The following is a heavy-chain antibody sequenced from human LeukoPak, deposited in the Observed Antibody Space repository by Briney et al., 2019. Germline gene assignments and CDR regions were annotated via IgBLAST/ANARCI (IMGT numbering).Heavy chain of an antibody. CDR1: GYTFIGYY. CDR2: INPNSGGT. D-gene: IGHD2-2*01. V-gene: IGHV1-2*06. J-gene: IGHJ4*02. Sequence: GASVKVSCKASGYTFIGYYMHWVRQAPGQGLEWMGRINPNSGGTNYAQKFQGRVTMTRDTSISTAYMELSRLRSDDTAVYYCARIFTLGYCSSTSCWKNSDYWGQGTLVTVSS. CDR3: ARIFTLGYCSSTSCWKNSDY.